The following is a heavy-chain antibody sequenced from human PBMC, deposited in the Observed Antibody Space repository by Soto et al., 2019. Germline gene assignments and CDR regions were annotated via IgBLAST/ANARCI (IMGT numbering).Heavy chain of an antibody. CDR3: ARGGYYDSMAY. V-gene: IGHV4-34*01. CDR2: INHSGST. CDR1: GGSFSGYY. Sequence: SETLSLTCAVYGGSFSGYYWSWIRQPPGKGLEWIGEINHSGSTNYNPSLKSRVTISVDTSKNQFSLKLSSVTAADTAVYYCARGGYYDSMAYWGQGTLVTAPQ. J-gene: IGHJ4*02. D-gene: IGHD3-22*01.